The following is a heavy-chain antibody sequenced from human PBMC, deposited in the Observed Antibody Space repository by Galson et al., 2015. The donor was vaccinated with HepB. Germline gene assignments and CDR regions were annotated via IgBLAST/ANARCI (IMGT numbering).Heavy chain of an antibody. CDR3: AKGVGVTKDYYYGMDV. Sequence: SLRLSCAASGFTFGSYAMSWVRQAPGKGLEWVSAISGSGGSTYYADSVKGRFTISRDNSKNTLYLQMNSLRAEDTAVYYCAKGVGVTKDYYYGMDVWGQGTTVTVSS. CDR2: ISGSGGST. V-gene: IGHV3-23*01. J-gene: IGHJ6*02. CDR1: GFTFGSYA. D-gene: IGHD4-17*01.